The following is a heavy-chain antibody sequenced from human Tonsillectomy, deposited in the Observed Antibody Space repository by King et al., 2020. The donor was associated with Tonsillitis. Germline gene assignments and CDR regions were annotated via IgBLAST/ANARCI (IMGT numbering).Heavy chain of an antibody. D-gene: IGHD3-10*01. J-gene: IGHJ4*02. Sequence: VQLVESGGALVKPGGSLRVSCAASGFTFSNAWMSWLRQAPGKGLEWVGLIKSERNGWTTDYAAPVKGRFIISRDDSQNTLFLQMNSLQTDDTAVYWCATEVVYGSGSRPAWGPGPLVTVSS. CDR3: ATEVVYGSGSRPA. V-gene: IGHV3-15*02. CDR2: IKSERNGWTT. CDR1: GFTFSNAW.